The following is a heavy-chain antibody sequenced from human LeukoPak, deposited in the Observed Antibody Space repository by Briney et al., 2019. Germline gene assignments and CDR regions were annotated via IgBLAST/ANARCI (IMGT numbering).Heavy chain of an antibody. D-gene: IGHD3-22*01. CDR2: ISGGGGST. V-gene: IGHV3-23*01. Sequence: PGGSLRLSCAASGFTFSSYAMSWVRQAPGKGLEWVSAISGGGGSTYYADSVKGRFTISRDNSKNTLYLQMNSLRAEDTAVYYCAKDTIYYYDSSGSTPYFDYWGQGTLVTVSS. CDR1: GFTFSSYA. J-gene: IGHJ4*02. CDR3: AKDTIYYYDSSGSTPYFDY.